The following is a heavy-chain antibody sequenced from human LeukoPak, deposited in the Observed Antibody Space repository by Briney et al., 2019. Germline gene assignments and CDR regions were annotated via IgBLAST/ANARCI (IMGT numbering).Heavy chain of an antibody. D-gene: IGHD5-24*01. J-gene: IGHJ3*02. CDR2: IYSSGTT. CDR3: TRGARDVYKDIDAFDI. CDR1: GGSINFNH. V-gene: IGHV4-4*07. Sequence: SSETLSLTCSVSGGSINFNHWSWIRQPAGKGLEWIGRIYSSGTTNYNPSLNSRVTMSVDTSNNQFSLKLTSVTAADTAVYYCTRGARDVYKDIDAFDIWGQGTMVTVSS.